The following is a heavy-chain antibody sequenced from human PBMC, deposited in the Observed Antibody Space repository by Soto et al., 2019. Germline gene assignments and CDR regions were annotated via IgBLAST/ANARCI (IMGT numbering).Heavy chain of an antibody. J-gene: IGHJ4*02. CDR3: ARVLYCSGGSCYAAPIDY. CDR1: GYTFTSYG. D-gene: IGHD2-15*01. V-gene: IGHV1-18*01. Sequence: QVQLVQSGAEVKKPGASVKVSCKDSGYTFTSYGISWVRQAPGQGLEWMGWISAYNGNTNYAQKLQDRVTMTTDTSTSTAYMELRRLRSEDTAVYYCARVLYCSGGSCYAAPIDYWGQGTLVTVCS. CDR2: ISAYNGNT.